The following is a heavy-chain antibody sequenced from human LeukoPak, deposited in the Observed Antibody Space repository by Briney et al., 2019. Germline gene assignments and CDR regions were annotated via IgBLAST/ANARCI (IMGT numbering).Heavy chain of an antibody. CDR1: GDSVSSNSAA. CDR2: TYYRSKWYN. Sequence: SQTLSLTCAISGDSVSSNSAAWNWIRQSPSRGLEWLGRTYYRSKWYNDYAVSVKSRITINPDTSKNQFSLKLSSVTAADTAVYYCARGGHYYYDSSGYYYLPYFDYWGQGTLVTVSS. D-gene: IGHD3-22*01. CDR3: ARGGHYYYDSSGYYYLPYFDY. V-gene: IGHV6-1*01. J-gene: IGHJ4*02.